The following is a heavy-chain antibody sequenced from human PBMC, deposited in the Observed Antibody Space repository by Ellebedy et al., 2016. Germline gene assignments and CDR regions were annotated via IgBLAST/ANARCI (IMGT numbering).Heavy chain of an antibody. CDR1: GGSINSGGYY. CDR2: IYYSGST. V-gene: IGHV4-39*01. Sequence: SETLSLXCTVSGGSINSGGYYWGWIRQPPGKGLEWIGNIYYSGSTYYNSSLKTRVTMSVATSENQFSLRLTSMTSADTAVYYCARFRVGATDYWGPGTLVTVSS. J-gene: IGHJ4*02. CDR3: ARFRVGATDY. D-gene: IGHD1-26*01.